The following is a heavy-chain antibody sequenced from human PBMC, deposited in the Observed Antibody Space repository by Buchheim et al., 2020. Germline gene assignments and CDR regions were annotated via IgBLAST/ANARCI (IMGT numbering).Heavy chain of an antibody. J-gene: IGHJ4*02. V-gene: IGHV4-31*11. CDR1: GGSISRGGYY. D-gene: IGHD1-26*01. CDR2: TFYSGST. CDR3: ARTVSKWDYYFDY. Sequence: QVQLQESGPGLVKPSQTLSLSCVVSGGSISRGGYYWSWIRQHPGKGLEWIGSTFYSGSTSYNPSLKSRVSISEATSKNQFSLKLNSVTAADTAVYYCARTVSKWDYYFDYWGQG.